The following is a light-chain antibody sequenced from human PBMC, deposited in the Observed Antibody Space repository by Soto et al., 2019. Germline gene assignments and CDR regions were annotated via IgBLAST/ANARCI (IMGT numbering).Light chain of an antibody. V-gene: IGLV4-69*01. CDR1: SWHSNYA. CDR3: QTWATGIRV. Sequence: QSVLTQSPSASASLGASVKLTCTLSSWHSNYAIAWHQQQPEKGPRYLMNLNSDGSHTKGDGIPDRFSGSSSGAERYLTISSLQSEDEADYYCQTWATGIRVFGGGTQLTVL. CDR2: LNSDGSH. J-gene: IGLJ3*02.